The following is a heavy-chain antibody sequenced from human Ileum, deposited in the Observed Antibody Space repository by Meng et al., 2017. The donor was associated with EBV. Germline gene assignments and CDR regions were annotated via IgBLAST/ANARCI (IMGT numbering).Heavy chain of an antibody. CDR1: GGSISRSDW. Sequence: QLLLPAPGPGLVKPAESRSLPCSVSGGSISRSDWWSWVRQPPGKGLEWIGETSHSGSTNYSPSLKSRVTISLDKSNNLLSLKLNSVSAADTPVYYCASSDYYRSDYWGQGTLVTVSS. CDR2: TSHSGST. J-gene: IGHJ4*02. V-gene: IGHV4-4*02. CDR3: ASSDYYRSDY. D-gene: IGHD3-22*01.